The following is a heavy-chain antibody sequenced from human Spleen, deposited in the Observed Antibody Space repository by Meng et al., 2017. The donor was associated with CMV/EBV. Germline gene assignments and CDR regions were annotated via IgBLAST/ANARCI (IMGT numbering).Heavy chain of an antibody. J-gene: IGHJ5*02. Sequence: GGSLRLSCAASGFTFGGYCMNWVRQAPGKGLEWVSSINSTSTYIYYADSVKGRFTISRDNAKNSLYLEMDSLRAEDTAVYYCVRDLPPYYDFWSGYLDLWGQGTLVTVSS. V-gene: IGHV3-21*01. CDR3: VRDLPPYYDFWSGYLDL. D-gene: IGHD3-3*01. CDR1: GFTFGGYC. CDR2: INSTSTYI.